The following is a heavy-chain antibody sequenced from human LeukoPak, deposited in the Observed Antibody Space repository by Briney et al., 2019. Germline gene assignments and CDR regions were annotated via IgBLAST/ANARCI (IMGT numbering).Heavy chain of an antibody. V-gene: IGHV3-48*04. Sequence: PGGSLRLSCAASGFTFSNAWMNWVRQAPGKGLEWVSYISSSSSTIYYADSVKGRFTISRDNAKNSLYLQMNSLRAEDTAVYYCARAGWQQPDSGDYWGQGTLVTVSS. CDR2: ISSSSSTI. CDR3: ARAGWQQPDSGDY. CDR1: GFTFSNAW. D-gene: IGHD6-13*01. J-gene: IGHJ4*02.